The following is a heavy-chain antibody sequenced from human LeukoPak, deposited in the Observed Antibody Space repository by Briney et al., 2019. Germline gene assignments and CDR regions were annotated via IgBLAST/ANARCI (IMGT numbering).Heavy chain of an antibody. CDR1: GGSISSGSYY. CDR3: ASLTWKGFFSDY. Sequence: SETLSLTCTVSGGSISSGSYYWSWIRQPAGKGLEWIGRIYTSGSTSYNPSLKSRVTMSVDTSKNQFSLKLSSVTAADTAVYYCASLTWKGFFSDYWGQGTLVTVSS. V-gene: IGHV4-61*02. D-gene: IGHD1-1*01. J-gene: IGHJ4*02. CDR2: IYTSGST.